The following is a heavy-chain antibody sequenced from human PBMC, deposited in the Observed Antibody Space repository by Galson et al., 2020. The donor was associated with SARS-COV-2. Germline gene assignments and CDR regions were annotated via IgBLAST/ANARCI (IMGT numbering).Heavy chain of an antibody. V-gene: IGHV4-39*01. CDR1: GGSVTSRSYF. CDR3: ARQSIAIERWLEGGGWFDP. D-gene: IGHD3-9*01. Sequence: SETLSLPCIVSGGSVTSRSYFWGWIRQPPGKGLEWIGSSHYSGKIYYTPSLKSRVTISVDTSKNQFSLRLHSVTAADTAVYYCARQSIAIERWLEGGGWFDPWGQGTLVTVSS. CDR2: SHYSGKI. J-gene: IGHJ5*02.